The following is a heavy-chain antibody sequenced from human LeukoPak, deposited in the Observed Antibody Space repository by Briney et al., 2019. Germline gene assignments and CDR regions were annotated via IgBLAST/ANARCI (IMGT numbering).Heavy chain of an antibody. CDR3: AKSFYYESSGYPRGPDY. CDR1: GFTFSFYA. D-gene: IGHD3-22*01. J-gene: IGHJ4*02. V-gene: IGHV3-23*01. Sequence: PGGSLRLSCAASGFTFSFYAMSWARQAPGKGLEWVSAISGSADSTYYADSVKGRFTISRDNSRNTLYLQMNSLRAEDTAVYYCAKSFYYESSGYPRGPDYWGQGTLVTVSS. CDR2: ISGSADST.